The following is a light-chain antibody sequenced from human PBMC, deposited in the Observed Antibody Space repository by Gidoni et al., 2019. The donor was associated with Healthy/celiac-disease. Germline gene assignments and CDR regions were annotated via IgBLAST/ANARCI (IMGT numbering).Light chain of an antibody. CDR1: QSISTY. V-gene: IGKV1-39*01. CDR3: QQSYSTPPIT. J-gene: IGKJ5*01. CDR2: AAS. Sequence: DIQMTQSPSSLSASVGDRVTITCRASQSISTYLNWYQQKPGKAPKLLIYAASSLQSGVPSRFSGSGSGTDVTLTISSLQPEDFAAYYCQQSYSTPPITFGQXTRLEIK.